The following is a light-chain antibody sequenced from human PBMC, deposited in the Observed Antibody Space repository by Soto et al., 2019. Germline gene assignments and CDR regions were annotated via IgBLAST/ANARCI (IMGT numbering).Light chain of an antibody. V-gene: IGKV1-5*03. J-gene: IGKJ1*01. Sequence: DIQMTQSPSTVSAAVGDRVTITCRASQSISTWLAWYQQKPGKAPKFLMFKASSLESGVPSRFSGSGSGTEFTLTISSLQPDDFATYYCQQYNSYHLTFGQGTKVDIK. CDR3: QQYNSYHLT. CDR2: KAS. CDR1: QSISTW.